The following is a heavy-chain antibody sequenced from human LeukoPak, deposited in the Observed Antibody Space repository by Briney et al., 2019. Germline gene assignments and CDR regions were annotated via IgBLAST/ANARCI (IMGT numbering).Heavy chain of an antibody. CDR1: GYTFTSYY. V-gene: IGHV1-46*01. J-gene: IGHJ4*02. D-gene: IGHD3-22*01. CDR3: ARNSGSIYPFDY. CDR2: INPSGGST. Sequence: ASVKVSCKASGYTFTSYYMHWVRQAPGQGLEWMGIINPSGGSTSYAQKFQGSVTMTRDTSTSTVYMELSSLRSEDTAVYYCARNSGSIYPFDYWGQGTLVTVSS.